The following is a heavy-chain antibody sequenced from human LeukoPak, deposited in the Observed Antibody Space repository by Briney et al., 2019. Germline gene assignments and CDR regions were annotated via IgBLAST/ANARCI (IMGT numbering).Heavy chain of an antibody. CDR2: INPSGGST. V-gene: IGHV1-46*01. J-gene: IGHJ4*02. CDR3: ACAALWFGELLSY. CDR1: GYTFTSYY. D-gene: IGHD3-10*01. Sequence: ASVKVSCKASGYTFTSYYMHWVRQAPGQGLEWMGIINPSGGSTSYAQKFQGRVTMTEDTSTDTAYMELSSLRSEDTAVYYCACAALWFGELLSYWGQGTLVTVSS.